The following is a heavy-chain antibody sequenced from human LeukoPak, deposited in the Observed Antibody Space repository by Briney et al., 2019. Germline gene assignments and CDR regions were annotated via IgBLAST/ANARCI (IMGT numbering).Heavy chain of an antibody. V-gene: IGHV1-69*13. CDR3: AGYSGYDETSYFDY. D-gene: IGHD5-12*01. CDR2: IIPIFGTA. Sequence: EASVKVSCKASGGTFSSYAISWVRQAPGQGLEWMGGIIPIFGTANYAQKFQGRVTITADESTSTAYMELSSLRSEDTAVYYCAGYSGYDETSYFDYWGQGALVTVSS. CDR1: GGTFSSYA. J-gene: IGHJ4*02.